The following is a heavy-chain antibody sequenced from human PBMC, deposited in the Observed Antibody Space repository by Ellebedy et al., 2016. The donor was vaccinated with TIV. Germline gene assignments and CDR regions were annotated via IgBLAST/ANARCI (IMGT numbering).Heavy chain of an antibody. J-gene: IGHJ4*02. CDR1: GGSIRGYY. CDR3: ARGLYGSFDH. Sequence: MPSETLSLTCTVSGGSIRGYYWSWIRQPPGQGLEWIAYIYYSGSTNYNPSLKSRVTISVDTSKNQLSLKLSSVTAADTAVYYCARGLYGSFDHWGQGTLVTVSS. V-gene: IGHV4-59*01. D-gene: IGHD3-16*01. CDR2: IYYSGST.